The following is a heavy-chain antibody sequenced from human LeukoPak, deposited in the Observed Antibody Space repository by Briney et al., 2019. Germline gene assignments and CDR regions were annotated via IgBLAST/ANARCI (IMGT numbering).Heavy chain of an antibody. V-gene: IGHV4-34*01. CDR1: GFPFSPAW. CDR2: INHSGST. J-gene: IGHJ4*02. Sequence: PGGSLRLSCAGSGFPFSPAWMSWVRQPPGKGLEWIGEINHSGSTNYNPSLKSRVTISVDTSKNQFSLKLSSVTAADTAVYYCARGRGKQWVPGYWGQGTLVTVSS. CDR3: ARGRGKQWVPGY. D-gene: IGHD6-19*01.